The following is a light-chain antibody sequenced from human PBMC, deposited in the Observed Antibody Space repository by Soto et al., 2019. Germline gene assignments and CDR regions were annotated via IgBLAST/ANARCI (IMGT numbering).Light chain of an antibody. V-gene: IGKV3-15*01. Sequence: EIVMTQSPATLSVSPGESATLSCRASQSVSSNLAWYQQRPDQAPRLLIYGASTRATGIPARFSGSGSGTEFTLTISSLQSEDFAVYYCQQYDDWPPYTFGQGTKLEIK. J-gene: IGKJ2*01. CDR2: GAS. CDR1: QSVSSN. CDR3: QQYDDWPPYT.